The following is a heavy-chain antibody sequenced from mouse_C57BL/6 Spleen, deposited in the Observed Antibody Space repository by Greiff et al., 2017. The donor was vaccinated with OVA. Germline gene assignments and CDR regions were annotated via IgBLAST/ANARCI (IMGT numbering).Heavy chain of an antibody. Sequence: QVQLQQPGAELVRPGSSVKLSCKASGYTFTSYWMDWVKQRTGQGLEWIGNIYPSDSETHYNQKFKDKATLTVDKSSSTAYMQLSSLTSEDSAVYYCARSTYYYGSSYNYWGQGTTLTVSS. V-gene: IGHV1-61*01. CDR2: IYPSDSET. CDR3: ARSTYYYGSSYNY. J-gene: IGHJ2*01. CDR1: GYTFTSYW. D-gene: IGHD1-1*01.